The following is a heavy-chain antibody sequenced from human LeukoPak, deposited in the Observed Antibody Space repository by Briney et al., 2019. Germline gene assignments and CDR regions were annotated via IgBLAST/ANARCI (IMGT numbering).Heavy chain of an antibody. CDR3: ARDPSREPDYFDY. Sequence: SVKVSCKASGGTFSSYAISWVRQAPGQGLEWMGRIIPILGIANYAQKLQGRVTMTTDTSTSTAYMELRSLRSDDTAVYYCARDPSREPDYFDYWGQGTLVTVSS. CDR1: GGTFSSYA. CDR2: IIPILGIA. J-gene: IGHJ4*02. D-gene: IGHD1-26*01. V-gene: IGHV1-69*04.